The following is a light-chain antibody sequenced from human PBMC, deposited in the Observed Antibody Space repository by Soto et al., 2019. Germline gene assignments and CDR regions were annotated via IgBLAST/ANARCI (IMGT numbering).Light chain of an antibody. J-gene: IGKJ2*03. CDR1: QSVSNY. V-gene: IGKV3-11*01. Sequence: EIVLTQSPATLSLSPGERATLSCRASQSVSNYLAWYQQKPGQAPRLLIYGAANRTNGIPARFTGSGSWADFTRTLSRLEPEDFAVYYCEHRDEWPRSFSQGTKVKNK. CDR3: EHRDEWPRS. CDR2: GAA.